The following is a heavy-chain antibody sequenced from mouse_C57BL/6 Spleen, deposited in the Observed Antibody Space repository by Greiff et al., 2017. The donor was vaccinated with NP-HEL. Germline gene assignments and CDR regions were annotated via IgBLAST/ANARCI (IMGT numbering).Heavy chain of an antibody. J-gene: IGHJ4*01. Sequence: QVQLKQSGAELVKPGASVKISCKASGYAFSSYWMNWVKQRPGKGLEWIGQIYPGDGDTNYNGKFKGKATLTADKSSSTAYMQLSSLTSEDSAVYFCARGGYYDYYAMDYWGQGTSVTVSS. V-gene: IGHV1-80*01. CDR2: IYPGDGDT. CDR3: ARGGYYDYYAMDY. D-gene: IGHD2-3*01. CDR1: GYAFSSYW.